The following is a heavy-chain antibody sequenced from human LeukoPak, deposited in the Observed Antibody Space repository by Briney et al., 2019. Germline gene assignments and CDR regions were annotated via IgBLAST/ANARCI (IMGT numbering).Heavy chain of an antibody. J-gene: IGHJ6*03. V-gene: IGHV4-4*02. Sequence: SGTLSLTCAVSGGSLSSSNWWSWVRPPPGKGLEWIGEIYHSGSTYYNPSLKSRVTISVDTSKNQFSLTLSSVTAADTAVYYCARSPQQRGYYYYMDVWGQGTTVTISS. CDR1: GGSLSSSNW. CDR3: ARSPQQRGYYYYMDV. D-gene: IGHD6-13*01. CDR2: IYHSGST.